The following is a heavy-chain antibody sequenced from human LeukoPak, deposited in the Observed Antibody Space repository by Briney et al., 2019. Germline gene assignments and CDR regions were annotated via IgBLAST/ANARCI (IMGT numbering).Heavy chain of an antibody. Sequence: GGSLRLSCAASGFTFSSYSMNWVRQAPGKGLEWVSSISSSSSYIYYADSVKGRFTISRDNAKNSLYLQMNSLRAEDTAVYYCAREAYYYYDSSGYTSGAFDIWGQGTMVTVSS. CDR2: ISSSSSYI. CDR3: AREAYYYYDSSGYTSGAFDI. J-gene: IGHJ3*02. CDR1: GFTFSSYS. D-gene: IGHD3-22*01. V-gene: IGHV3-21*01.